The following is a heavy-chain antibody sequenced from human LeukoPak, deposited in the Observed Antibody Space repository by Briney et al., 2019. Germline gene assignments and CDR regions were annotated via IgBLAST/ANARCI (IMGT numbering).Heavy chain of an antibody. V-gene: IGHV4-61*01. CDR2: IHYSGST. Sequence: SETLSLTCTVSGGSVSSGPHYWSWIRQPPGKGLEWIAYIHYSGSTKYNPSLKSRLTISLDTSKNQFSLHLTSVTAADTAVYFCARTWDHWGQGTLVTVSS. CDR3: ARTWDH. CDR1: GGSVSSGPHY. J-gene: IGHJ4*02.